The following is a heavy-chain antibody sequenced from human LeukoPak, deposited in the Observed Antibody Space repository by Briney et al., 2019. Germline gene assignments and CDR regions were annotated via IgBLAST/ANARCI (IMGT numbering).Heavy chain of an antibody. Sequence: GGSLRLSCAASGFIFSNHYMDWVRQAPGKGLEWVGRIRHKVHSYTTEYAASVRGRFIISRDDSQNSLYLQMNSLKTGDTAVYYCARHAADYDVLTGSYSGDYFDYWGQGTLVTVSS. J-gene: IGHJ4*02. CDR3: ARHAADYDVLTGSYSGDYFDY. V-gene: IGHV3-72*01. CDR2: IRHKVHSYTT. D-gene: IGHD3-9*01. CDR1: GFIFSNHY.